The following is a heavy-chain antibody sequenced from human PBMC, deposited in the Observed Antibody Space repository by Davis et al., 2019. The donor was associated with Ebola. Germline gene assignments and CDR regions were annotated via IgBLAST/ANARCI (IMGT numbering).Heavy chain of an antibody. J-gene: IGHJ5*02. CDR3: AKGRGWYEYNWFDP. V-gene: IGHV3-21*04. Sequence: PGGSLRLSCAASGFTFSTYSMSWVRQAPGKALEWVSSISSDSDYIYYADSAKGRFTISRDNAKNSLFLQMNSLRAEDTALYYCAKGRGWYEYNWFDPWGQGTLVTVSS. D-gene: IGHD6-19*01. CDR2: ISSDSDYI. CDR1: GFTFSTYS.